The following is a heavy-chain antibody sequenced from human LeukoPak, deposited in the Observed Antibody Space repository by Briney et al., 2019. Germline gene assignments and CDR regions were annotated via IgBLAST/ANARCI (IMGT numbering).Heavy chain of an antibody. D-gene: IGHD3-10*01. V-gene: IGHV1-69*13. Sequence: ASVKVSCKASGGTFSSYAISWVRQAPGQGLELMGGIIPIFGTANYAQKFQGRVTITADESTSTAYMELSSLRSEDRAVFYCARGIWFGGLLYSAEGYYYYMDVWGKGTTVTTSS. CDR3: ARGIWFGGLLYSAEGYYYYMDV. CDR2: IIPIFGTA. J-gene: IGHJ6*03. CDR1: GGTFSSYA.